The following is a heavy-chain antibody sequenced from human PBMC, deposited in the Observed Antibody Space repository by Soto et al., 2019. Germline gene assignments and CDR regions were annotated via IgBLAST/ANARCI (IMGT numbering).Heavy chain of an antibody. Sequence: QEHLVQSGAEVKKTGSSVKVSCKASGGTFSRSSISWVRQAPGQGLEWMGGIIPIFDAVHYAQKFQGRVTFTADESTSTAYMELSSLRDDDTAVYFCARAHCGGDCTRSYYYYGLEVWGQGTTVTVSS. V-gene: IGHV1-69*01. CDR3: ARAHCGGDCTRSYYYYGLEV. CDR2: IIPIFDAV. D-gene: IGHD2-21*02. J-gene: IGHJ6*02. CDR1: GGTFSRSS.